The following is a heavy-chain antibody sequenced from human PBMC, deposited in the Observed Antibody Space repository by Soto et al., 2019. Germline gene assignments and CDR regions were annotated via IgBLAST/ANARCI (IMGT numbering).Heavy chain of an antibody. Sequence: GGSLRLSCAASGVTVSSIYMSWVRQAPGKGLEWVSVIYSGDSTYYADSVKGRFTISRDNSKNTLYLQMNSLRAEDTAVYYCARDRVESGYPEYFQHWGQGTLVTVSS. V-gene: IGHV3-53*01. CDR3: ARDRVESGYPEYFQH. CDR1: GVTVSSIY. CDR2: IYSGDST. J-gene: IGHJ1*01. D-gene: IGHD3-22*01.